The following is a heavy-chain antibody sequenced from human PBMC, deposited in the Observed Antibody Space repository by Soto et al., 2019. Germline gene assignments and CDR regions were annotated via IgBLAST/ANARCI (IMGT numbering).Heavy chain of an antibody. CDR1: GDSISRIDYY. V-gene: IGHV4-30-4*08. D-gene: IGHD1-26*01. J-gene: IGHJ4*02. CDR2: IYFRGNT. Sequence: SETLSLTCSVSGDSISRIDYYWTWIRQHPEKGLEWIGNIYFRGNTYYSPSLESRLTMSPDASRNQVSLRVTSVTAGDTAIYYCAGSIATTTTYLDNWGQGTLVTVSS. CDR3: AGSIATTTTYLDN.